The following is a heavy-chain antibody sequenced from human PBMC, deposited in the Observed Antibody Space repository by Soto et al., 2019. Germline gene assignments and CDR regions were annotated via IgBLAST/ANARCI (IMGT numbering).Heavy chain of an antibody. CDR3: ARGRKYYYDNTGPFYFEH. D-gene: IGHD3-22*01. V-gene: IGHV4-61*01. CDR1: DGSVNSGNYY. Sequence: SETLSLTCSVSDGSVNSGNYYWSWIRQPPGKGLEWIGHIYYIGTTDYNPSLKSRVTISVDTSKNQFSLKVTSVTAADTAVYYCARGRKYYYDNTGPFYFEHWGQGTLVTVSS. CDR2: IYYIGTT. J-gene: IGHJ4*02.